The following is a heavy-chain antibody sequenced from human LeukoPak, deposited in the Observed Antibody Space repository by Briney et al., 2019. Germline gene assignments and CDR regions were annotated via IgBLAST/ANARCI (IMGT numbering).Heavy chain of an antibody. J-gene: IGHJ4*02. CDR3: AKAGHIVVVPDRGYFDY. V-gene: IGHV3-30*18. CDR1: GFTFSSHG. D-gene: IGHD2-2*01. Sequence: GGSLRLSCAASGFTFSSHGMHWVRQAPGKGLEWVAVISYDGSNKYYADSVKGRFTISRDNSKNTLYLQMNSLRAEDTAVYYCAKAGHIVVVPDRGYFDYWGQGTLVTVSS. CDR2: ISYDGSNK.